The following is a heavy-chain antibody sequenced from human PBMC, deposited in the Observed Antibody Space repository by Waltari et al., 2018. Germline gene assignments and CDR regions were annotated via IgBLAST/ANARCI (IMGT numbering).Heavy chain of an antibody. V-gene: IGHV3-30*18. D-gene: IGHD6-6*01. CDR3: AKDSAGNSGSSDY. J-gene: IGHJ4*02. CDR1: GFTFPHCG. CDR2: FSYDGSNK. Sequence: QVRLVESGGGVVQPGRSLRLSCAASGFTFPHCGMNWVRQAPGKGLEWVAVFSYDGSNKDYADSVGGRFTISRDISTNTLYLQMNSLRAEDTAVYYCAKDSAGNSGSSDYWGQGTLVIVSS.